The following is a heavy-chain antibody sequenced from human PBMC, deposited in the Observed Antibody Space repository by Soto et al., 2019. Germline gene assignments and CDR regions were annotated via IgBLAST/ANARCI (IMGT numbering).Heavy chain of an antibody. V-gene: IGHV3-72*01. D-gene: IGHD3-10*01. CDR1: GFTFSDHY. Sequence: EVQLVESGGGLVQPGGSLRLSCAASGFTFSDHYMDWVRQAPGKGLEWVGRSKNKADSYTTEYAASVKGRFTISRDGSKTTLYPQIISLKTEDTAVYYCTVGGLGSDFGAAWVQGTLVTVSS. J-gene: IGHJ4*02. CDR2: SKNKADSYTT. CDR3: TVGGLGSDFGAA.